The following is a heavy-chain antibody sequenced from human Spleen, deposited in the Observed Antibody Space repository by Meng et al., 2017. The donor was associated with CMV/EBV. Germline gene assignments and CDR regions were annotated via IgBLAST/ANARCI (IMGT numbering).Heavy chain of an antibody. J-gene: IGHJ3*02. Sequence: GGSLRLSCAASGFTFSSYAMHWVRQAPGKGLEWVAVISYDGSNKYYADFVKGRFTISRDNSKNTLYLQMNSLRAEDTAVYYCVRGRFWSGGRDAVDIWGQGTMVTVSS. CDR3: VRGRFWSGGRDAVDI. CDR1: GFTFSSYA. CDR2: ISYDGSNK. D-gene: IGHD3-3*01. V-gene: IGHV3-30-3*01.